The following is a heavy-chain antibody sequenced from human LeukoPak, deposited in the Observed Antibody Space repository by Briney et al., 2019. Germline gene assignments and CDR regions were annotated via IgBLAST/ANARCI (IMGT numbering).Heavy chain of an antibody. CDR1: GFTFSSYA. Sequence: PGGSLRLSCAASGFTFSSYAMSWVRQAPGKGLEWVSAISGSGGSTYYADSVKGRFTISRDNPKNTLYLQTNSLRAEDTAVYYCAKSQLLWFGEDFDYWGQGTLVTVSS. CDR2: ISGSGGST. J-gene: IGHJ4*02. V-gene: IGHV3-23*01. CDR3: AKSQLLWFGEDFDY. D-gene: IGHD3-10*01.